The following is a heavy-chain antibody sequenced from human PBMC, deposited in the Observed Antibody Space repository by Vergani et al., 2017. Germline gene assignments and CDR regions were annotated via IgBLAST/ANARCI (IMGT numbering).Heavy chain of an antibody. CDR1: GFTFSSYG. D-gene: IGHD1-26*01. V-gene: IGHV3-30*18. Sequence: QVQLVESGGGVVQPGRSLRLSCAASGFTFSSYGMHWVRQAPGKGLEWVAVISYDGNNNYYADSVKGRFTISRDNSKNTLYLQMNSLRAEDTAVYYCAKVVACELLGGDYWGQGTLVTVSS. CDR3: AKVVACELLGGDY. CDR2: ISYDGNNN. J-gene: IGHJ4*02.